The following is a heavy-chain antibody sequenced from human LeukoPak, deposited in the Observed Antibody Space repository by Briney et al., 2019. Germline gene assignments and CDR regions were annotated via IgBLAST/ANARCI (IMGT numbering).Heavy chain of an antibody. D-gene: IGHD3-16*02. J-gene: IGHJ4*02. V-gene: IGHV4-39*01. Sequence: SETLSLTCTVSGGSISSSSYYWGWIRQPPGKGLEWIGSIYYSGSTYYNPSLKSRVTISVDTSKNQFSLKLSSVTAADTAVYYCARTYYDYVWGSYRPHFDYWGQGTLVTVSS. CDR1: GGSISSSSYY. CDR3: ARTYYDYVWGSYRPHFDY. CDR2: IYYSGST.